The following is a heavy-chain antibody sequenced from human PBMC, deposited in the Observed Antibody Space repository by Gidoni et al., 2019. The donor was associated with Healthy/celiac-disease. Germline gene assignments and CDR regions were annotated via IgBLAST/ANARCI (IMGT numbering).Heavy chain of an antibody. Sequence: EVQLVESGGGLVQPGGSLRLSCAASGFTFSSYWLSWVRQAPGKGLGWVANIKQDGSEKYYVDSVKGRFTISRDNAKNSLYLQMNSLRAEDTAVYYCARVYYGSAFDYWGQGTLVTVSS. V-gene: IGHV3-7*01. CDR3: ARVYYGSAFDY. CDR1: GFTFSSYW. CDR2: IKQDGSEK. J-gene: IGHJ4*02. D-gene: IGHD3-10*01.